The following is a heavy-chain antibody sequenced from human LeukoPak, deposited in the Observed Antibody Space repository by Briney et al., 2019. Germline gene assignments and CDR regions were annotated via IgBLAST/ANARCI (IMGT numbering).Heavy chain of an antibody. CDR1: GYTFTSYD. CDR3: ARDSYSSSWYDFDY. V-gene: IGHV1-8*01. CDR2: MNPNSGNT. D-gene: IGHD6-13*01. Sequence: ASVKVSCKASGYTFTSYDINWVRQATGQGLEWMGWMNPNSGNTGYAQKFQGRVTMTRNTSISTAYMELSSLRSDDTAVYYCARDSYSSSWYDFDYWGQGTLVTVSS. J-gene: IGHJ4*02.